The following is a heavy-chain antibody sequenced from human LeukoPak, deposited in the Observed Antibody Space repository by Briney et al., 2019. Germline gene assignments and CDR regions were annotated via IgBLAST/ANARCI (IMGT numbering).Heavy chain of an antibody. CDR3: TRAAGDSSPFDY. J-gene: IGHJ4*02. Sequence: SLRLSCTASGFTFGDYAMSWVRQAPGKGLEWVGFIRSKAYGGTTEYAASVKGRFTITRDDSKRIAYLQMNSLKTEDTAVYYCTRAAGDSSPFDYWGQGTLVTVSS. CDR2: IRSKAYGGTT. CDR1: GFTFGDYA. D-gene: IGHD7-27*01. V-gene: IGHV3-49*04.